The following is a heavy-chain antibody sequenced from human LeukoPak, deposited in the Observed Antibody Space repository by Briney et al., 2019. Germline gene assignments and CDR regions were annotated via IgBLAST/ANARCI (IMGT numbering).Heavy chain of an antibody. CDR1: GFTFSSYA. CDR2: IGRSGGST. D-gene: IGHD1-14*01. J-gene: IGHJ6*02. V-gene: IGHV3-23*01. CDR3: ARDEWWNQFHYHGMDV. Sequence: GGSLRLSCAASGFTFSSYAMNWVRQAPGKGLEWVSAIGRSGGSTYYADSVKGRFTISRDNSKNTLSLQMDSLRADDTALYYCARDEWWNQFHYHGMDVWGQGTTVTVSS.